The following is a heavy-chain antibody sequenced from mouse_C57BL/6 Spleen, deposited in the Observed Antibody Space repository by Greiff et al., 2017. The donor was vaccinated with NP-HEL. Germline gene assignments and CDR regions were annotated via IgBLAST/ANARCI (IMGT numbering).Heavy chain of an antibody. V-gene: IGHV1-15*01. CDR3: TRSRGSSYVLYAMDY. CDR1: GYTFTDYE. CDR2: IDPETGGT. J-gene: IGHJ4*01. Sequence: QVQLQQSGAELVRPGASVTLSCKASGYTFTDYEMHWVKQTPVHGLEWIGAIDPETGGTAYNQKFKGKAILTADKSSSTAYMELRSLTSEDSAVYYCTRSRGSSYVLYAMDYWGQGTSVTVSS. D-gene: IGHD1-1*01.